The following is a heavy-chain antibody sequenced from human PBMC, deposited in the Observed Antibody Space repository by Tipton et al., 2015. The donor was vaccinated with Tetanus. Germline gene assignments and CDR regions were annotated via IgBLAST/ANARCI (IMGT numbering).Heavy chain of an antibody. CDR1: RGSINSGTFY. CDR2: IYYNGNT. J-gene: IGHJ5*01. D-gene: IGHD6-19*01. V-gene: IGHV4-39*01. CDR3: AKQLRQWLVPEDS. Sequence: TLSLTCTVSRGSINSGTFYWDWIRQPPGKGLEWIGNIYYNGNTLENPSLKGRVTLSLDKSKNQFSLNLTSVTATDTAVYFCAKQLRQWLVPEDSWGQGTLVTVSS.